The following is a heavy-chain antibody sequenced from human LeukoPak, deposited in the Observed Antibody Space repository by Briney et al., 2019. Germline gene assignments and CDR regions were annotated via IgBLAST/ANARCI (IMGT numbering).Heavy chain of an antibody. J-gene: IGHJ6*01. D-gene: IGHD1-7*01. V-gene: IGHV3-21*01. CDR1: GFTFSDYS. Sequence: SGGSLRLSCAPSGFTFSDYSTNWVRQAPGKGLKWVSPINPTVTSIYYADAVRGRFTLSRDKATNSGYLWITSLRDEKTTLYICVRLRRNCDRSDYYYY. CDR3: VRLRRNCDRSDYYYY. CDR2: INPTVTSI.